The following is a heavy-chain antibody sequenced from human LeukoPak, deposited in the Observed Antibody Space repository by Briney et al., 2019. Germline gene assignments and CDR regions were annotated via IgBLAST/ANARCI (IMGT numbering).Heavy chain of an antibody. CDR1: GYTFTSFD. CDR3: ARAPSPYYYVSSAYYSDY. J-gene: IGHJ4*02. V-gene: IGHV1-8*03. Sequence: ASVKVSCKTSGYTFTSFDINWVRQAAGQGLEWLGWMNPYTGKTGYAQKFQGRVTFTGDTSIRTAYMEVSSLTSEDTAVYYCARAPSPYYYVSSAYYSDYWGQGTLVTVSS. D-gene: IGHD3-10*02. CDR2: MNPYTGKT.